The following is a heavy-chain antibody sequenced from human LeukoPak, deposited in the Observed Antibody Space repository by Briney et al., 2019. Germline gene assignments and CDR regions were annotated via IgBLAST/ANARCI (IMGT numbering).Heavy chain of an antibody. CDR2: MNPNSGNT. J-gene: IGHJ5*02. V-gene: IGHV1-8*03. D-gene: IGHD6-13*01. CDR1: GYTFTSYD. Sequence: ASVKVSCKASGYTFTSYDINWVRQATGQGLEWMGWMNPNSGNTGYAQKFQGRVTITTDTSTSTAYMELRSLRSDDTAVYYCARVARQLVPRWFDPWGQGTLVTVSS. CDR3: ARVARQLVPRWFDP.